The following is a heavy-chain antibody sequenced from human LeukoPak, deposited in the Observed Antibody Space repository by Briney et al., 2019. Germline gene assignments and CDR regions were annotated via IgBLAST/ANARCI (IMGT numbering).Heavy chain of an antibody. J-gene: IGHJ4*02. CDR1: GFTFSSYG. CDR3: AKDVLWFGELNY. V-gene: IGHV3-33*06. CDR2: IWYDGSNK. Sequence: PGGSLRLSCAASGFTFSSYGMHWVRQAPGNGLEWVAVIWYDGSNKYYADSVKGRFTISRDNSKNTLYLQMNSLRAEDTAVYYCAKDVLWFGELNYWGQGTLVTVSS. D-gene: IGHD3-10*01.